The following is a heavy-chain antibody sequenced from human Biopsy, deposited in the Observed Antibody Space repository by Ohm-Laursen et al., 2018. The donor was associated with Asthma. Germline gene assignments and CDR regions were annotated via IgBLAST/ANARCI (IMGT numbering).Heavy chain of an antibody. Sequence: GTLSLTCTVSGGSITSFYWSWVRPPPGRGLEGIGYIYFSGNTNYNPSLKSRVTISIDTSKNHFSLKLTSVTAADAAVYYCGRGYGSTLSFPDVFDIWGQGTMVTAS. J-gene: IGHJ3*02. CDR2: IYFSGNT. CDR3: GRGYGSTLSFPDVFDI. CDR1: GGSITSFY. V-gene: IGHV4-59*01. D-gene: IGHD5-18*01.